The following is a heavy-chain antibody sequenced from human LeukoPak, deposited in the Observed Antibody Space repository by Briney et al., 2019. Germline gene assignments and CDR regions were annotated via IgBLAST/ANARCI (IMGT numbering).Heavy chain of an antibody. J-gene: IGHJ4*02. V-gene: IGHV3-30*01. Sequence: GGSLRLSCAASGFTLSTYVMHWVRQAPGKGLEWVAYISYDGDNTYYADSVKGRFTISRDNSKNTLYLLVNSLRVEGTAVYYCARGDYEVYWGQGTLVTVSS. CDR2: ISYDGDNT. CDR1: GFTLSTYV. D-gene: IGHD4-17*01. CDR3: ARGDYEVY.